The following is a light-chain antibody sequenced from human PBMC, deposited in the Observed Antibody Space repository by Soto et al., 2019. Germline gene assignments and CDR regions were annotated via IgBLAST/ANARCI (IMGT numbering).Light chain of an antibody. J-gene: IGLJ1*01. Sequence: QSVLTQPPSASGSPGQSVTISCTGTSSDVGAYNFVPWYQQHPGKAPKLMIFEVTKRPSGVPDRFSGSKSGNTASLTVSGLQAEDEADYYCSSYACGNTYYVFGPGTKVTVL. CDR1: SSDVGAYNF. CDR2: EVT. V-gene: IGLV2-8*01. CDR3: SSYACGNTYYV.